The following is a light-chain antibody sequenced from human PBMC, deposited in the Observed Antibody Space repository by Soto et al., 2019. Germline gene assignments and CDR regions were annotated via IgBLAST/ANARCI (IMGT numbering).Light chain of an antibody. Sequence: QSVLTQSPSASGTPGQRVSISCSGSTSNIGTNTVSWYEHIPGTAPKLLIYSNDQRPSAVPGRFSGSKSGTSASLTISGLLSEDEADYYCATRYDSLNVVFGGGTKVTVL. J-gene: IGLJ2*01. CDR3: ATRYDSLNVV. V-gene: IGLV1-44*01. CDR2: SND. CDR1: TSNIGTNT.